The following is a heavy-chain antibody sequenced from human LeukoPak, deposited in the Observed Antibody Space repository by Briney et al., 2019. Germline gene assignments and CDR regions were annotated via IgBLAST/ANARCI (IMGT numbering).Heavy chain of an antibody. CDR1: GGSISSYY. Sequence: SETLSLTCTVSGGSISSYYWSWIRQPPGKGLEWIGYIYYSGSTNYNPSLKSRVTISVDTSKNQFSLKLSSVTAADTAVYYCARGGQQPVPEDAFDIWGQGTMVTVSS. J-gene: IGHJ3*02. CDR3: ARGGQQPVPEDAFDI. V-gene: IGHV4-59*01. D-gene: IGHD6-13*01. CDR2: IYYSGST.